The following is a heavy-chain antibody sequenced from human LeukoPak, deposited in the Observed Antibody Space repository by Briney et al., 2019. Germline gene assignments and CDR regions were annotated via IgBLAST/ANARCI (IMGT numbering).Heavy chain of an antibody. CDR3: ARHGSGSSLALYP. CDR1: GGSIRSYY. CDR2: ISYSGST. Sequence: SETLSLTCTVSGGSIRSYYWSWIRQPPGRGLEWLGYISYSGSTSYNPSLKSRVTISLGTSRNQFSLKLTSVTAADTAVYYCARHGSGSSLALYPWGQGTLVTVSS. J-gene: IGHJ5*02. V-gene: IGHV4-59*08. D-gene: IGHD3-10*01.